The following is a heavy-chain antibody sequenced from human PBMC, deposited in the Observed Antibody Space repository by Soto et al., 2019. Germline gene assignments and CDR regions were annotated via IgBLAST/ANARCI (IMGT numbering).Heavy chain of an antibody. Sequence: PGGSLRLSCAASGFTFDDYTMHWVRQAPGKGLEWVSLISWDGGSTYYADPVKGRFTISRGNSKNSLYLQMNSLRTEDTALYYCAKDIARIVGATAYFDYWRQGTLVTVSS. D-gene: IGHD1-26*01. V-gene: IGHV3-43*01. J-gene: IGHJ4*02. CDR2: ISWDGGST. CDR3: AKDIARIVGATAYFDY. CDR1: GFTFDDYT.